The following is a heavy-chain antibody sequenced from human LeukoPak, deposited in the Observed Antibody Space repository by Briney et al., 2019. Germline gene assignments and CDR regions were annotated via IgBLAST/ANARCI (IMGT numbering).Heavy chain of an antibody. D-gene: IGHD3-22*01. J-gene: IGHJ3*02. V-gene: IGHV3-21*01. CDR2: ISRSSSYI. Sequence: GGSLRLSCAASGFTFSSYSMNWVRQAPGKGLEWVSSISRSSSYIYYADSVKGRFTISRDNAKNSLYLQMNSLRAEDTAVYYCARDSYYDSSGVAFDIWGQGTMVTVSS. CDR3: ARDSYYDSSGVAFDI. CDR1: GFTFSSYS.